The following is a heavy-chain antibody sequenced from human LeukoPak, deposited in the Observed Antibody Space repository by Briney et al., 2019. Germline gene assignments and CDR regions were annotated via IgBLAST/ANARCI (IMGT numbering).Heavy chain of an antibody. CDR1: GFTFSSYS. CDR3: ARDMQLRKFDY. V-gene: IGHV3-48*04. CDR2: ISSSSSTI. Sequence: GGSLRLSCAASGFTFSSYSMNWVRQAPGKGLEWVSYISSSSSTIYYADSVKGRFTISRDNAKNSLYLQMNSLRAEDTAVYYCARDMQLRKFDYWGQGTLVTVSS. J-gene: IGHJ4*02. D-gene: IGHD1-14*01.